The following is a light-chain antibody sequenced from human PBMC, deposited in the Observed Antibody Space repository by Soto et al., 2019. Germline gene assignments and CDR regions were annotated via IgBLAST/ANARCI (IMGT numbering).Light chain of an antibody. CDR1: SSDVGSYNL. Sequence: QSALTQPASVSGSPGQSITISCTGTSSDVGSYNLVSWYQQHPGKAPKLRIYEVSKRPSGVSNRFSGSKSGNTAYLTISGLEAEDEADYYCCSYAGSSTWGFGGGTKLTVL. CDR3: CSYAGSSTWG. V-gene: IGLV2-23*02. J-gene: IGLJ3*02. CDR2: EVS.